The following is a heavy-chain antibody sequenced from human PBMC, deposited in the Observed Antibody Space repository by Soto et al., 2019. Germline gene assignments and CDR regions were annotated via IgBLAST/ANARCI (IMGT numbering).Heavy chain of an antibody. CDR2: IRPSGGRT. Sequence: QVHLVQSGAEVKKPGASVKVSCKASGYTFTNYYIHWVRQAPGQGLELLGIIRPSGGRTEYAQRFQGRGTMTRDTSTSTVYMELTSLTSEDTAVYYCAREPNESYYFDYWGQGTLVTVSS. CDR3: AREPNESYYFDY. J-gene: IGHJ4*02. V-gene: IGHV1-46*01. D-gene: IGHD5-18*01. CDR1: GYTFTNYY.